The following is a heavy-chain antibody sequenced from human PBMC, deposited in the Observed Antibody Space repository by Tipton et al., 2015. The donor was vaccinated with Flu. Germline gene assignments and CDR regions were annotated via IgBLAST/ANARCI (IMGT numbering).Heavy chain of an antibody. Sequence: SLRLSCAASGFTFSSYSMNWVRQAPGRGLEWVSSISSSSSYNPSLKSRVTISVDTSKNQFSLKLSSVTATDTAVYYCARDTGSGYVIFDYWGQGTLVTVSS. V-gene: IGHV3-21*04. CDR1: GFTFSSYS. J-gene: IGHJ4*02. CDR2: ISSSSSY. CDR3: ARDTGSGYVIFDY. D-gene: IGHD5-12*01.